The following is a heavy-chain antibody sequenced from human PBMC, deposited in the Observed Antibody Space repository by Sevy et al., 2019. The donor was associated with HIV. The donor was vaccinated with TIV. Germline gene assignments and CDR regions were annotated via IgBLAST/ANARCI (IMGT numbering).Heavy chain of an antibody. CDR3: ARTSAYYYYGVDV. D-gene: IGHD2-2*01. Sequence: SETLSLTCTVSGDSISNYYWSWIRQPPGKGLGWIGYFFYSKSTNYNPSLKNRVTISVDTSKNQISLKLRSVTAADTAVYYCARTSAYYYYGVDVWGQGTTVTVSS. CDR2: FFYSKST. CDR1: GDSISNYY. V-gene: IGHV4-59*01. J-gene: IGHJ6*02.